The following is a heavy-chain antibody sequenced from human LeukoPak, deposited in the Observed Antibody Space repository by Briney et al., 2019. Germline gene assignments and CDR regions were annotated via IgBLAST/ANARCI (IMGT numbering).Heavy chain of an antibody. Sequence: PGGSLRLSCAASGFTVSSNYMSWVRQAPGKGLEGVSVIYSCGSTYYADSVKGRFTISRNNSKNTLYLQMNSLRAEHTAVYYCASLSHMTYAFDIWGQGKMVTVSS. CDR3: ASLSHMTYAFDI. V-gene: IGHV3-53*04. J-gene: IGHJ3*02. CDR1: GFTVSSNY. CDR2: IYSCGST. D-gene: IGHD2-21*01.